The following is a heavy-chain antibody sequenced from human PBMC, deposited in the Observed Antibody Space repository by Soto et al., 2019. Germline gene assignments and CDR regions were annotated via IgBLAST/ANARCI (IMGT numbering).Heavy chain of an antibody. Sequence: GGSLRLSWPAPGFTYSSYAMSRVRQPPGPRPEWVSAIRGSGGSKYYADSGKGRFTISRYNSKNTLYLQMNSLRAEDTAVYYCATGHGDYADYYYSGMDFWGQGTTVTVS. CDR1: GFTYSSYA. V-gene: IGHV3-23*01. CDR2: IRGSGGSK. CDR3: ATGHGDYADYYYSGMDF. J-gene: IGHJ6*02. D-gene: IGHD4-17*01.